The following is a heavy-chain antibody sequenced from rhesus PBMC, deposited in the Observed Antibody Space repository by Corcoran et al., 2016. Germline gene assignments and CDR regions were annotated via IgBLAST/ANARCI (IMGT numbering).Heavy chain of an antibody. D-gene: IGHD2-21*01. J-gene: IGHJ5-2*02. CDR1: GCSISSNW. V-gene: IGHV4-173*01. CDR3: ARDWCTGSGCSSLDV. CDR2: ISGSGGST. Sequence: QLQLQESGPGLVKPSETLSLTCAVSGCSISSNWWRWIRQPPGKGLEWIGRISGSGGSTSYNPSLKSRVTISTDTSKNQFSLKLSSVTAADTAVYYCARDWCTGSGCSSLDVWGRGVLVTVSS.